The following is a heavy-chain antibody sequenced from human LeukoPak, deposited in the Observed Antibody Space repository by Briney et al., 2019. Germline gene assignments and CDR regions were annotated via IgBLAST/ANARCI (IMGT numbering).Heavy chain of an antibody. CDR2: ISSSSSTI. Sequence: GGSLRLSCAASGFSFSSYSMNWARQSPGKGLEWDSYISSSSSTISYADSVKGRFTISRDNAKNSLYLQMNSLRAEDTAVYYCATQGPVADAFDIWGQGTMVTVSS. V-gene: IGHV3-48*01. CDR1: GFSFSSYS. J-gene: IGHJ3*02. CDR3: ATQGPVADAFDI. D-gene: IGHD4-23*01.